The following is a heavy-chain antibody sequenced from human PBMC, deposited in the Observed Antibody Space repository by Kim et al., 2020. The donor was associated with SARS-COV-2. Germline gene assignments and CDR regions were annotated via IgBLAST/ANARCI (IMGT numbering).Heavy chain of an antibody. V-gene: IGHV3-21*01. D-gene: IGHD3-10*01. CDR1: GFTFSSYS. CDR3: ARDLDYYASGSYYNALRRTVSGAGGNINY. Sequence: GGSLRLSCAASGFTFSSYSMNWVRQAPGKGLEWVSYISSSSSYIYYADSVKGRFTIYRDNAKNSLYLQMNSLRAEDTTVYYCARDLDYYASGSYYNALRRTVSGAGGNINYWGQGTLVTVSS. J-gene: IGHJ4*02. CDR2: ISSSSSYI.